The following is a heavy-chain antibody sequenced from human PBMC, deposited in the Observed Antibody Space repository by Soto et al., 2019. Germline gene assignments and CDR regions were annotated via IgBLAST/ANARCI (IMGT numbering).Heavy chain of an antibody. D-gene: IGHD3-16*01. CDR2: IKTDASEK. V-gene: IGHV3-7*01. J-gene: IGHJ6*02. Sequence: GGSLRLSCAASGFTLRSYWMSWVRQAPGKGLEWLATIKTDASEKKYVDSVKGRFTVFRDNAKNSLYLQMDSLRAEDTAIYYCTRTINFGLPGNGMDVWGQGTTVTVSS. CDR1: GFTLRSYW. CDR3: TRTINFGLPGNGMDV.